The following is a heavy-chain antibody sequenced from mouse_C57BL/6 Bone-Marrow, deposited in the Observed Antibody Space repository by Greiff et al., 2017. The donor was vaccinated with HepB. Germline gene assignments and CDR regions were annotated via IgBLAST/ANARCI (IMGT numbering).Heavy chain of an antibody. Sequence: VKLVESGPGLVAPSQSLSITCTVSGFSLPSYAISWVRQPPGKGLEWLGVIWTGGGTNYNSALKSRLSISKDNSKSQVFLKMNSLQTDDTARYYCARIPYYYGSRYFDVWGTGTTVTVSS. CDR2: IWTGGGT. V-gene: IGHV2-9-1*01. J-gene: IGHJ1*03. D-gene: IGHD1-1*01. CDR1: GFSLPSYA. CDR3: ARIPYYYGSRYFDV.